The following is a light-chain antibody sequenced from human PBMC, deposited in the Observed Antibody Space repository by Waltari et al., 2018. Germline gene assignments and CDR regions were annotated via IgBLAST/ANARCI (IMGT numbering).Light chain of an antibody. V-gene: IGKV1-9*01. J-gene: IGKJ4*01. CDR1: QGISSY. CDR2: AAS. CDR3: QHLNSYPPT. Sequence: DIQLTQSPSFLSASVGDRVTITCRASQGISSYLAWYQQKPGKAPKLLIYAASTLQSGVPSRFSDSGSGTEFTLTISSLQPEDFATYYCQHLNSYPPTFGGGTKVEIK.